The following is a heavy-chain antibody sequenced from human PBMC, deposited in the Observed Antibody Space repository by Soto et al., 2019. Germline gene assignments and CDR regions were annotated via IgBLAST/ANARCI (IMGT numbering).Heavy chain of an antibody. Sequence: GEFLRLSCAACGFTFSNYAISWVRQAPGKGVGGVSSISGSGGSTYYADSVKGRFTISRDNSKNTLYLQMNSLRDEDTAVYYCATYSGNYERYGVYYGMDVWGQGITVTVSS. CDR1: GFTFSNYA. CDR2: ISGSGGST. D-gene: IGHD1-26*01. CDR3: ATYSGNYERYGVYYGMDV. J-gene: IGHJ6*02. V-gene: IGHV3-23*01.